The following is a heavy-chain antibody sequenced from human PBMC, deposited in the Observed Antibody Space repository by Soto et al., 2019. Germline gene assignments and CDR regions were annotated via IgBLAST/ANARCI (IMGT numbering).Heavy chain of an antibody. J-gene: IGHJ6*02. Sequence: GGSLRLSCAASGLTFSSYAMSWVRQAPGKGLEWVSAISGSGGSTYYADSVKGRFTISRDNSKNTLYLQMNSLRAEDTAVYYCASEREVAYYYYGMDVWGQGTTVTVSS. CDR1: GLTFSSYA. D-gene: IGHD1-1*01. V-gene: IGHV3-23*01. CDR3: ASEREVAYYYYGMDV. CDR2: ISGSGGST.